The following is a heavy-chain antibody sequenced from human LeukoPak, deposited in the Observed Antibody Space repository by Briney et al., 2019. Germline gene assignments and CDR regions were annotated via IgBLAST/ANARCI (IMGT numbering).Heavy chain of an antibody. D-gene: IGHD6-6*01. Sequence: ASVKVSCKASGYTFTGYYMHWVRQAPGQGLEWMGWINPNSGGTNYAQKFQGRVTMTRDTSISTAYMELSRLRSDDTAVYYCARSPFSSSSRFFDPWGQGTLVTVSS. V-gene: IGHV1-2*02. CDR3: ARSPFSSSSRFFDP. CDR2: INPNSGGT. J-gene: IGHJ5*02. CDR1: GYTFTGYY.